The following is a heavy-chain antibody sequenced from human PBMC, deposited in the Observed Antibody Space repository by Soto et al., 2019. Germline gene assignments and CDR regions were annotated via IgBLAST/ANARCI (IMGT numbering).Heavy chain of an antibody. CDR3: ARDARYYDSSGYYYCLDY. Sequence: GGSLRLSCAASGFTFSSYSMNWVRQAPGKGLEWVSYISSSSSTIYYADSVKGRFTISRDNAKNSLYLQMNSLRDEDTAVYYCARDARYYDSSGYYYCLDYWGQGTLVTVSS. J-gene: IGHJ4*02. CDR2: ISSSSSTI. V-gene: IGHV3-48*02. CDR1: GFTFSSYS. D-gene: IGHD3-22*01.